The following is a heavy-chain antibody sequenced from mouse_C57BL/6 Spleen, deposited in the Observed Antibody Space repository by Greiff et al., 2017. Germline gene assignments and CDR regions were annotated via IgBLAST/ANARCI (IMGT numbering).Heavy chain of an antibody. D-gene: IGHD3-1*01. CDR2: IDPETGGT. CDR1: GYTFTDYE. Sequence: VQRVESGAELVRPGASVTLSCKASGYTFTDYEMHWVKQTPVHGLEWIGAIDPETGGTAYNQKFKGKAILTADKSSSTAYMELRSLTSEDSAVYYCTRSGFAYWGQGTLVTVSA. J-gene: IGHJ3*01. CDR3: TRSGFAY. V-gene: IGHV1-15*01.